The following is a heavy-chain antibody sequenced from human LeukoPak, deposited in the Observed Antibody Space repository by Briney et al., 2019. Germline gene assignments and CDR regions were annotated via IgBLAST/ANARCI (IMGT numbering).Heavy chain of an antibody. CDR2: IKHDGSDN. D-gene: IGHD6-6*01. V-gene: IGHV3-7*01. CDR3: ARGTSSYSYYYGMDV. Sequence: GGSLRLSCAASGFTFSSYAMSWVRQAPGKGLEWVANIKHDGSDNSYVDSVKGRFTISRDNAKNSLYLQMDSLRAEDTALYYCARGTSSYSYYYGMDVWGQGTTVTVSS. J-gene: IGHJ6*02. CDR1: GFTFSSYA.